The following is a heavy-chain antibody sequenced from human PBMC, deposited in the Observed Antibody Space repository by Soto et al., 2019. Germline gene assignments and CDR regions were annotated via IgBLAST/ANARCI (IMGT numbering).Heavy chain of an antibody. CDR2: IYWNDDK. CDR3: AHGMVRGVAFNP. CDR1: GFSLSTSGVG. Sequence: QITLKESGPTLVKPTQTLTLTCTFSGFSLSTSGVGVGWIRQPPGKALEWLALIYWNDDKRYSPSLKSRLTITKDTSTNQVVLTMTNMDPVDTATYYCAHGMVRGVAFNPWGQGTLVTVSS. D-gene: IGHD3-10*01. V-gene: IGHV2-5*01. J-gene: IGHJ5*02.